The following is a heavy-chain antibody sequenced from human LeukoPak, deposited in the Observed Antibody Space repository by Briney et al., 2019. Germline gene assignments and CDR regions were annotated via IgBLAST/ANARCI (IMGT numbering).Heavy chain of an antibody. V-gene: IGHV3-66*01. D-gene: IGHD6-19*01. CDR1: GFTVSSNY. Sequence: GGSLRLSCAASGFTVSSNYMSWVRQGPGKGLEWVSIMYSNGNTYYADSVKGRSTISRDNSKNTLYLHMNSLRAEDTAVYYCARDRDSSSHFGYWGQGTLVTVSS. J-gene: IGHJ4*02. CDR2: MYSNGNT. CDR3: ARDRDSSSHFGY.